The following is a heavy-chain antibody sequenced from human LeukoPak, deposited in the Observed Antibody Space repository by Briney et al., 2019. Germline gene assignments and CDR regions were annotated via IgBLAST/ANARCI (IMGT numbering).Heavy chain of an antibody. V-gene: IGHV5-51*01. D-gene: IGHD3-3*01. CDR1: GYSFTSYW. J-gene: IGHJ4*02. Sequence: GESLKISCKGSGYSFTSYWIGWVRQMPGKGLEWMGIIYPGDSDTRYSPSFQGQVTISADKSISTAYLQWNSLKASDTAMYYCARGDLQFTIFGVATNPPPSIDYWGQGTLVTVSS. CDR2: IYPGDSDT. CDR3: ARGDLQFTIFGVATNPPPSIDY.